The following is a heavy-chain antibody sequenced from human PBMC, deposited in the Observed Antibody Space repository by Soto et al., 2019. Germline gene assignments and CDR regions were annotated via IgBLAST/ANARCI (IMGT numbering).Heavy chain of an antibody. CDR3: ARDQERDHGWFDP. V-gene: IGHV4-31*03. CDR2: IYYSGST. J-gene: IGHJ5*02. D-gene: IGHD1-1*01. Sequence: QVQLQESGPGLVKPSQTLSLTCTVSGGSISSGGYYWSWIRQHPGKGLEWIGYIYYSGSTYYNPFLKSRVTISVDTSMNQFSLKLRSVTAADTAVYYCARDQERDHGWFDPWGQGTLVTVSS. CDR1: GGSISSGGYY.